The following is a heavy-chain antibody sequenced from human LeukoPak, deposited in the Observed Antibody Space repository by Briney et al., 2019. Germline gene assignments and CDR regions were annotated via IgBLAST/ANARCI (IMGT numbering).Heavy chain of an antibody. V-gene: IGHV4-61*02. CDR2: IYTGEST. CDR3: ARAGYYNFWSGSYREIQEWFDS. D-gene: IGHD3-3*01. CDR1: GGSISSGSYY. Sequence: SQTLSLTCTVSGGSISSGSYYWSWIRQPAGKGLEWIGRIYTGESTNYNPSLKSRVTISVDTSKNQFSLKLSSVTAADTAMYYCARAGYYNFWSGSYREIQEWFDSWGQGTLVTASS. J-gene: IGHJ5*01.